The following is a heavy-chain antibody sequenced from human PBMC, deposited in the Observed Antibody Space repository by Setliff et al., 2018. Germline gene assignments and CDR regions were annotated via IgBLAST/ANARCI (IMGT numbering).Heavy chain of an antibody. CDR1: GFTVSSNY. V-gene: IGHV3-66*01. Sequence: GGSLRLSCAASGFTVSSNYMSWARQAPGKGLEWVSVIYSGGSTYYADTVKGRFTISRDNSKNTLYLQMNGLRAEDTAVYYCARDHNYAYDYWGQGTLVTVSS. D-gene: IGHD1-1*01. CDR2: IYSGGST. J-gene: IGHJ4*02. CDR3: ARDHNYAYDY.